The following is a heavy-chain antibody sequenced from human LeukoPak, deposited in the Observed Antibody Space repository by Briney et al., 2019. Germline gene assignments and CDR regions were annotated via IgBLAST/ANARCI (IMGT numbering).Heavy chain of an antibody. J-gene: IGHJ5*02. CDR3: ARDRDIVVVPAARGNWFDP. CDR1: RFTFSSYS. CDR2: ISSSSSYI. V-gene: IGHV3-21*01. Sequence: PGGSLRLSCAASRFTFSSYSMNWVRQAPGKGLEWVSSISSSSSYIYYADSVKGRFTISRDNAKNSLYLQMNSLRAEDTAVYYCARDRDIVVVPAARGNWFDPWGQGTLVTVSS. D-gene: IGHD2-2*01.